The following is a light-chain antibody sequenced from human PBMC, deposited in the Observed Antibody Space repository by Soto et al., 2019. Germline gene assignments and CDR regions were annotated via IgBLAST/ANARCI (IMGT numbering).Light chain of an antibody. Sequence: EIWLTQSPATLSSFPGDRVTLSCRASQYINTRLAWYQHRPGQAPRLLIYQTSIRAAGIPARLSGSGYGTDLTITISSIQTEDFEVYYCQQRSNWPPAFGQGTRLEIK. V-gene: IGKV3-11*01. CDR2: QTS. CDR3: QQRSNWPPA. J-gene: IGKJ5*01. CDR1: QYINTR.